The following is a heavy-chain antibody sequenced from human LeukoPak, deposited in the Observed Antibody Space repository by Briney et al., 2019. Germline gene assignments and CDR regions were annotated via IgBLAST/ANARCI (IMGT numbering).Heavy chain of an antibody. Sequence: SETLSLTCAVYGGSLSGYYWSWIRQPPGKGLEWIGEINHSGSTNYNPSLKSRVTISVDTSKNQFSLKLSSVTAADTAVYYCARGLRDSSGYYYFDYWGQGTLVTVSS. CDR3: ARGLRDSSGYYYFDY. CDR2: INHSGST. CDR1: GGSLSGYY. V-gene: IGHV4-34*01. J-gene: IGHJ4*02. D-gene: IGHD3-22*01.